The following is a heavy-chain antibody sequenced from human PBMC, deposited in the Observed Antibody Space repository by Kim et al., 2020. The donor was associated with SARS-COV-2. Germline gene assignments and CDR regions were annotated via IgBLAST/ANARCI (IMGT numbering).Heavy chain of an antibody. CDR3: ARHGVRSGYDYFFDY. D-gene: IGHD5-12*01. J-gene: IGHJ4*02. Sequence: DSVQGRFSISRDNAKNSLYLQMNSRRAEDTAVYYCARHGVRSGYDYFFDYWGQGTLVTVSS. V-gene: IGHV3-21*01.